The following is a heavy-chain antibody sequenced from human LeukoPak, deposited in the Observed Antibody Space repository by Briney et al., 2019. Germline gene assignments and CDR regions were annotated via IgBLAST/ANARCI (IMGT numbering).Heavy chain of an antibody. CDR2: IYYSGST. CDR1: GGSISSGGYR. D-gene: IGHD3-22*01. CDR3: ARAVAKGSIVVDTFDY. J-gene: IGHJ4*02. Sequence: PSETLSLTCTVSGGSISSGGYRWSWIRQHPGKGLEWIGYIYYSGSTYYNPSLKSRVTISVDTSKNQFSLKLSSATAADTAVYYCARAVAKGSIVVDTFDYWGQGTLVTVSS. V-gene: IGHV4-31*03.